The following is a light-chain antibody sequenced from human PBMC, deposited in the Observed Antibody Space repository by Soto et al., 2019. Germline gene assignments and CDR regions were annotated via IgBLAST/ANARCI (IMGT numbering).Light chain of an antibody. CDR1: QSASSSY. V-gene: IGKV3-20*01. Sequence: EILLTQSPGTLSLSPGERSTLSCRASQSASSSYLAWYQQKPGQAPRLLIYGASSRATGIPDRFSGSGSGTDFTLTISRLEPEDFAVYYCQQYGSSPRTFGQGTKVDNK. CDR3: QQYGSSPRT. CDR2: GAS. J-gene: IGKJ1*01.